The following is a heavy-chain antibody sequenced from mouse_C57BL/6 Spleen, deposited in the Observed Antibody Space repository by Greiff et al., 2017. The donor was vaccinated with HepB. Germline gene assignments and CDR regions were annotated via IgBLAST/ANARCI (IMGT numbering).Heavy chain of an antibody. CDR2: IYPGDGDT. CDR3: ARGGITTVVAHYAMDY. J-gene: IGHJ4*01. V-gene: IGHV1-82*01. CDR1: GYAFSSSW. Sequence: VQLQQSGPELVKPGASVKISCKASGYAFSSSWMNWVKQRPGKGLEWIGRIYPGDGDTNYNGKFKGKATLTADKSSSTAYMQLSSLTSEDSAVYFCARGGITTVVAHYAMDYRGQGTSVTVSS. D-gene: IGHD1-1*01.